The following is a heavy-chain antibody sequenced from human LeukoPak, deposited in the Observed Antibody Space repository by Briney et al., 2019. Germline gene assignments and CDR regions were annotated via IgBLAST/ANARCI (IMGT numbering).Heavy chain of an antibody. Sequence: VSGPTLVKPTQTLTLTCTFSGFSLSISGVGVGWIRQPPGKALEWLALIYWDDDKRYSPSLKGRLTITKDTSKNQVVLTMTNMDPVDTATYYCAHRSHLHAFDIWGQGTMVTVSS. J-gene: IGHJ3*02. V-gene: IGHV2-5*02. CDR1: GFSLSISGVG. CDR2: IYWDDDK. CDR3: AHRSHLHAFDI.